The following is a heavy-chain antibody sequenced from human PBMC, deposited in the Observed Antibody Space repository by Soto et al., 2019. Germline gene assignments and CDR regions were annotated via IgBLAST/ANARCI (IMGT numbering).Heavy chain of an antibody. J-gene: IGHJ4*02. Sequence: EVQLVESGGGLVQPGGSLRLSCSASGFTFSRYAMHWVRQVPGKGLEYVSAITSNGGDSYYADSVKGRFTISRDNSKNILYLQMSSLRPEDTAVYYCVKDSSSSDYWGQGTLVTVSS. D-gene: IGHD2-2*01. CDR1: GFTFSRYA. CDR3: VKDSSSSDY. CDR2: ITSNGGDS. V-gene: IGHV3-64D*06.